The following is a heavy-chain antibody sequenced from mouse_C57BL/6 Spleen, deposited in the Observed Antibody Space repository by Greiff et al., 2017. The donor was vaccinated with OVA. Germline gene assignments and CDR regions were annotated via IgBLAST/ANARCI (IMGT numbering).Heavy chain of an antibody. D-gene: IGHD1-1*01. J-gene: IGHJ4*01. CDR3: VRHLSTVVADYAMDY. Sequence: GGGLVQPKGSLKLSCAASGFSFNTYAMNWVRQAPGKGLEWVARIRSKSNNYATYYADSVKDRFTISRDDSESMLYLQMNNLKTEDTAMYYCVRHLSTVVADYAMDYWGQGTSVTVSS. V-gene: IGHV10-1*01. CDR2: IRSKSNNYAT. CDR1: GFSFNTYA.